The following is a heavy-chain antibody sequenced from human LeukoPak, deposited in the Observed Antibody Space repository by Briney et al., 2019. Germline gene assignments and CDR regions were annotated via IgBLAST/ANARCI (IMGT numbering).Heavy chain of an antibody. D-gene: IGHD6-13*01. CDR3: AKDVYGGSSWARYYYYYMDV. CDR1: GFTFSSYG. J-gene: IGHJ6*03. V-gene: IGHV3-30*18. CDR2: ISYDGSNK. Sequence: GGSLRLSCAASGFTFSSYGMHWVRQAPGKGLEWVAVISYDGSNKYYADSVKGRFTISRDNSKNTLYLQMNSLRAEDTAVYYCAKDVYGGSSWARYYYYYMDVWGKGTTVTVSS.